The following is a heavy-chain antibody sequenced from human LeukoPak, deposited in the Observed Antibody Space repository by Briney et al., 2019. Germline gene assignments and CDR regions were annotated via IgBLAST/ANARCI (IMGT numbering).Heavy chain of an antibody. D-gene: IGHD6-13*01. CDR3: AGVRAAAGSP. CDR2: INHSGST. Sequence: SETLSLTCAVYGGSFSGYYWSWIRQPPGKGLEWIGEINHSGSTNYNPSLKSRVTISVDTSKNQFSLKLSSVTAADTAVYYCAGVRAAAGSPWGQGTLVTVSS. CDR1: GGSFSGYY. V-gene: IGHV4-34*01. J-gene: IGHJ4*02.